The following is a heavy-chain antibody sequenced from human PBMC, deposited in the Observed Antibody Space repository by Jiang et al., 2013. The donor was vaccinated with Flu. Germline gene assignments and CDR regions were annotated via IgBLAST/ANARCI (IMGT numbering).Heavy chain of an antibody. V-gene: IGHV4-30-2*01. CDR2: IYHSGST. Sequence: GSGLVKPSQTLSLTCAVSGGSIGSGGYSWSWIRQPPGKGLEWIGYIYHSGSTYYNPSLKSRVTISVDRSKNQFSLKLSSVTAADTAVYYCARTAYCSGGSCYNRGGFXYWGQGTLV. CDR3: ARTAYCSGGSCYNRGGFXY. J-gene: IGHJ4*02. D-gene: IGHD2-15*01. CDR1: GGSIGSGGYS.